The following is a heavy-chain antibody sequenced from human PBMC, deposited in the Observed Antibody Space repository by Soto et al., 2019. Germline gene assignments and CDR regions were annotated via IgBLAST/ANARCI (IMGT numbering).Heavy chain of an antibody. CDR1: GFTFRSYA. Sequence: QVQLVESGGGVVQPGRSLRLSCAASGFTFRSYAMQWVRQAPVKGLEWVAVISYDGSNKYYADSVKGRFTISRDNSKNTLYLQMNSLRTEDTAVYYCARPLWRDDYNWGYFDLWGRGTLVTVSS. CDR2: ISYDGSNK. J-gene: IGHJ2*01. V-gene: IGHV3-30-3*01. D-gene: IGHD4-4*01. CDR3: ARPLWRDDYNWGYFDL.